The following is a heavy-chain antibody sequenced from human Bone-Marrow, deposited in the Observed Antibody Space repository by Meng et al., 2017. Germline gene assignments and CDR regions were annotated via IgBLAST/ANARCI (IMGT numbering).Heavy chain of an antibody. CDR3: ARGPVPTKGSWYGFGFDY. D-gene: IGHD6-13*01. V-gene: IGHV1-69*05. J-gene: IGHJ4*02. CDR2: IIPISGTA. Sequence: SVKVSCKASGGTFSSYAISWVRQAPGQGLEWMGGIIPISGTANYAQKFQGRVTNTTDESRSTAYMELGSLRYEDTAVYYCARGPVPTKGSWYGFGFDYWGQGTLVTVSS. CDR1: GGTFSSYA.